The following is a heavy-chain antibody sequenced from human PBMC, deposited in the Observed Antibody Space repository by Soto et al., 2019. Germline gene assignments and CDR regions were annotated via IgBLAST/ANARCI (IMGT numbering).Heavy chain of an antibody. CDR2: IRPDNGNR. CDR1: GYTFSTSG. CDR3: ARDTESNRYND. D-gene: IGHD1-20*01. Sequence: ASVKVSCKTSGYTFSTSGISWVRQAPGQGLEWVGWIRPDNGNRKSAQSLQGRVTLTTDTSASTAYMELRSLTSDDTAMYYCARDTESNRYNDWGQGTLVTVSS. V-gene: IGHV1-18*01. J-gene: IGHJ1*01.